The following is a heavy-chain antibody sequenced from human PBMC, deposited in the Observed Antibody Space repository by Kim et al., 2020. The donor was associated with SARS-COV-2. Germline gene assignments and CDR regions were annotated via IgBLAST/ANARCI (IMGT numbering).Heavy chain of an antibody. Sequence: GGSLRLSCAASGITFSSYAMSWVRQAPGKGLEWVSAISGSGGSTYYADSVKGRFTISRDNSKNTLYLQMNSLRAEDTAVYYCAKDLDILTGYYNYWGQGTLVTVSS. CDR3: AKDLDILTGYYNY. D-gene: IGHD3-9*01. J-gene: IGHJ4*02. V-gene: IGHV3-23*01. CDR1: GITFSSYA. CDR2: ISGSGGST.